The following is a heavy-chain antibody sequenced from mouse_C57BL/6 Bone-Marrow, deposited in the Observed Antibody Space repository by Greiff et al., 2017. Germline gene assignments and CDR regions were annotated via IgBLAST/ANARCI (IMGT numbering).Heavy chain of an antibody. CDR1: GFNIKDDY. CDR2: LDPEYGDP. V-gene: IGHV14-4*01. J-gene: IGHJ1*03. CDR3: TAPVYYYDCSWGFDD. D-gene: IGHD1-1*01. Sequence: EVQLQQSGAELVRPGASVKLSCTASGFNIKDDYMHWVKQRPEQGLEWIGWLDPEYGDPEYASQFQGKATITDDTSSNTAYLQLSSLTSEDTAVYDDTAPVYYYDCSWGFDDWGKGTTVTVSS.